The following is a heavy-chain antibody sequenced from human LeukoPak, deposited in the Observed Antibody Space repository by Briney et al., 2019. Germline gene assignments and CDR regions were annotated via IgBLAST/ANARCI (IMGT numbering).Heavy chain of an antibody. V-gene: IGHV4-34*01. Sequence: SETLSLTCAVYGGSFSGYYWGWIRQPPGKGLEWIGETSHRGSTNYDPSLKSRVTISVDTSKNQFSLKLSSVTAADTAVYYCARGGNGWYFDLWGRGTLVTVSS. CDR1: GGSFSGYY. CDR3: ARGGNGWYFDL. J-gene: IGHJ2*01. D-gene: IGHD1-14*01. CDR2: TSHRGST.